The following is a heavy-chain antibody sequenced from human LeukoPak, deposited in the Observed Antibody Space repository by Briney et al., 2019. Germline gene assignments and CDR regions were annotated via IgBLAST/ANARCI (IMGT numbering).Heavy chain of an antibody. V-gene: IGHV3-23*01. Sequence: GGSLRLSCAASGFTLSDHYMDWVRQAPGKGLEWVSSLSGSGASTFYADSVKGRFTISRDNSKNTLSLQMTSLRAEDTAVYYCAKDLVSRDYDIYDYWGQGTLVTVSS. CDR1: GFTLSDHY. CDR2: LSGSGAST. D-gene: IGHD3-9*01. CDR3: AKDLVSRDYDIYDY. J-gene: IGHJ4*02.